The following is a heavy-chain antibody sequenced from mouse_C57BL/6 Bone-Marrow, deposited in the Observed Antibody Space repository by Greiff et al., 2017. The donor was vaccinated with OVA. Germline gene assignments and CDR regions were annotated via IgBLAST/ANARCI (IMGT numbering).Heavy chain of an antibody. Sequence: QVQLQQPGAELVRPGSSVKLSCKASGYTFTSYWMDWVKQRPGQGLEWIGNIYPSDSETHYNQKFKDKGTLTVDKSSSTAYKQLSSLTSEDSAVYYCARAGYYGSSYAIDYWGQGTSVTVSS. D-gene: IGHD1-1*01. V-gene: IGHV1-61*01. CDR2: IYPSDSET. CDR3: ARAGYYGSSYAIDY. J-gene: IGHJ4*01. CDR1: GYTFTSYW.